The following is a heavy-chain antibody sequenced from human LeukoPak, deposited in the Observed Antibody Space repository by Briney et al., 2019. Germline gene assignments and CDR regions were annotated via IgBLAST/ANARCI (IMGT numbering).Heavy chain of an antibody. CDR1: GFTVSSNY. CDR3: ARSPVSWLWYFDL. J-gene: IGHJ2*01. CDR2: IYSGGST. V-gene: IGHV3-53*04. D-gene: IGHD3-9*01. Sequence: GGSLRLSCAASGFTVSSNYMSWVRQAPGKGLEWVSVIYSGGSTYYADSVKGRFTISRHNSKNTLYLQMNSLRAEDTAVYYCARSPVSWLWYFDLWGRGTLVTVSS.